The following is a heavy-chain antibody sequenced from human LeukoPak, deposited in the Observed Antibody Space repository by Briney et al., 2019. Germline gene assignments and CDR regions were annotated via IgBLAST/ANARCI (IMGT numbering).Heavy chain of an antibody. D-gene: IGHD3-16*01. CDR1: GDTFSKYA. CDR2: IVPVFGTP. V-gene: IGHV1-69*05. Sequence: SVKVSCKASGDTFSKYAITWVRQAPGQGLEWMGNIVPVFGTPIYAQKFQGRVTITTDESRTTAYMELSSLRSDDTALYYRASPYTTSRPIDWEVNYGSQGTLLTVSS. CDR3: ASPYTTSRPIDWEVNY. J-gene: IGHJ4*02.